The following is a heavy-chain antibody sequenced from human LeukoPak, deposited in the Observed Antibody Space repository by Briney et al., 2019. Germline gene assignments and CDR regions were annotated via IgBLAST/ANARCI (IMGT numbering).Heavy chain of an antibody. CDR2: ISAYNGNT. V-gene: IGHV1-18*01. J-gene: IGHJ6*03. Sequence: ASVKVSCKASGYTFTSYGIRWVRQAPGQGLEWMGWISAYNGNTNYAQKLQGRVTMTTDTSTSTAYMELRSLRSDDTAVYYCATARVGYYYMDVWGKGTTVTVSS. D-gene: IGHD1-26*01. CDR1: GYTFTSYG. CDR3: ATARVGYYYMDV.